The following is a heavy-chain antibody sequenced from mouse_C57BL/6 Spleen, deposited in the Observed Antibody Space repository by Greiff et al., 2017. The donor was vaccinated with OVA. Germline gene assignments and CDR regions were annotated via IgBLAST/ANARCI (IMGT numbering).Heavy chain of an antibody. J-gene: IGHJ3*01. Sequence: QVQLQQPGAELVKPGASVKLSCKASGYTFTSYWMQWVKQRPGQGLEWIGEIDPSDSYTNYNQKFKGKATLTVDTSSSTAYMQRSSLTSEDSEVYYCAGGGNYGFAYWGQGTLVTVSA. CDR3: AGGGNYGFAY. D-gene: IGHD2-1*01. CDR2: IDPSDSYT. V-gene: IGHV1-50*01. CDR1: GYTFTSYW.